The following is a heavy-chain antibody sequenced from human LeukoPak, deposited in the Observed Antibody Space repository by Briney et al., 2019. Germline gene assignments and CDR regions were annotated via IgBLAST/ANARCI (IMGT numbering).Heavy chain of an antibody. CDR2: INPSGGST. CDR3: AREAVEYCSGGSCSNWFDP. V-gene: IGHV1-46*01. D-gene: IGHD2-15*01. CDR1: GYTFTSYY. J-gene: IGHJ5*02. Sequence: GASVKVSCKASGYTFTSYYMHWVRQAPGQGLEWMGIINPSGGSTSYAQKFQGRVTMTRDTSTSTVYVELSSLRSEDTAVYYCAREAVEYCSGGSCSNWFDPWGQGTLVTVSS.